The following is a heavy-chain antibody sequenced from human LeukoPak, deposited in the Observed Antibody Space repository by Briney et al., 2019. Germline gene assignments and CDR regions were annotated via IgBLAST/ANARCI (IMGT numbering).Heavy chain of an antibody. V-gene: IGHV3-30*04. CDR2: ISYDGSNK. J-gene: IGHJ4*02. D-gene: IGHD2-2*01. CDR3: ARDPGDYAPLGGYDY. CDR1: GFTFSSYA. Sequence: TGGSLRLSCAASGFTFSSYAMHWVRQAPGKGLEWVAVISYDGSNKYYADSVKGRFTISRDNSKNTLYLQMNSLRAEDTAVYYCARDPGDYAPLGGYDYWGQGTLVTVSS.